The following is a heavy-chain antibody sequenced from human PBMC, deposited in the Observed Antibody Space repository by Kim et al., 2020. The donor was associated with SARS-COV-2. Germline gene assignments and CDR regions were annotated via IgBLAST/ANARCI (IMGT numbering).Heavy chain of an antibody. CDR1: GGSFSGYY. CDR3: ARDSSGWLWRTVAYYYYGMDV. Sequence: SETLPLTCAVYGGSFSGYYWSWIRQPPGKGLEWIGEINHSGSTNYNPSLKSRVTISVDTSKNQFSLKLSSVTAADTAVYYCARDSSGWLWRTVAYYYYGMDVWGQGTTVTVSS. D-gene: IGHD6-19*01. J-gene: IGHJ6*02. V-gene: IGHV4-34*01. CDR2: INHSGST.